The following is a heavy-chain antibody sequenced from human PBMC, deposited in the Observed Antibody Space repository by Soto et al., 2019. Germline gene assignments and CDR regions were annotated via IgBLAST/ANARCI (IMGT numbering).Heavy chain of an antibody. Sequence: PGGTLRLSCAASGFTFSSYSMNWVRQAPGKGLEWVSSISSSSSYIYSADSVNGRFTISRDNARNSLYLQMNSLRAEDTAVYYCASYYGSGSPYWGQGTLVTVSS. CDR1: GFTFSSYS. CDR2: ISSSSSYI. V-gene: IGHV3-21*01. J-gene: IGHJ4*02. D-gene: IGHD3-10*01. CDR3: ASYYGSGSPY.